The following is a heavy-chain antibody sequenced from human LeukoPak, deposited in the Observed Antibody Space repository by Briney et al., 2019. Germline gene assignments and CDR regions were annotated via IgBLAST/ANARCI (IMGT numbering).Heavy chain of an antibody. J-gene: IGHJ4*02. CDR2: ISSSGST. Sequence: SETLSLTCTVPGDSISSGDYYWSWIRQPAGKGLEWIGRISSSGSTNYNPSLKSRVTISVDTSKNQFSLKLSSVTAADTAVYFCARVTGYMIEDYFDYWGQGTLVTVSS. CDR3: ARVTGYMIEDYFDY. CDR1: GDSISSGDYY. D-gene: IGHD3-22*01. V-gene: IGHV4-61*02.